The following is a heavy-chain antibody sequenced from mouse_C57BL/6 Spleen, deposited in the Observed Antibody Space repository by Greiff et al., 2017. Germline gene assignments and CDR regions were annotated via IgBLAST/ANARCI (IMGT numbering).Heavy chain of an antibody. CDR3: ARRTAQATFYAMDY. CDR1: GYAFSSSW. D-gene: IGHD3-2*02. Sequence: QVQLQQSGPELVKPGASVKISCKASGYAFSSSWMNWVKQRPGKGLEWIGRIYPGDGDTNYNGKFKGKATLTADKSSSTAYMQLSSLTSEDSSVYVCARRTAQATFYAMDYWGQGTSVTVSS. V-gene: IGHV1-82*01. CDR2: IYPGDGDT. J-gene: IGHJ4*01.